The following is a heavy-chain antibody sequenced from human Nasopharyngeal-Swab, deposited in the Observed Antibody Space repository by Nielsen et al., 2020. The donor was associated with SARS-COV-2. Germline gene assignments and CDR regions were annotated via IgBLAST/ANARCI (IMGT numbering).Heavy chain of an antibody. Sequence: SETLSPTCIVSGGSISSSSYYWGWIRQPPGKGLEWIGSIYYSGSTYYNPSLKSRVTISVDTSKNQFSLKLSSVTAADTAVYYCASGLLWFGATVGGMDVWGQGTTVTVSS. CDR2: IYYSGST. J-gene: IGHJ6*02. D-gene: IGHD3-10*01. CDR1: GGSISSSSYY. CDR3: ASGLLWFGATVGGMDV. V-gene: IGHV4-39*01.